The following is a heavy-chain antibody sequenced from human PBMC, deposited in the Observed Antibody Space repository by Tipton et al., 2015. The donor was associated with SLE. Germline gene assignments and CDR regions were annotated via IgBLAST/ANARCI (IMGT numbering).Heavy chain of an antibody. D-gene: IGHD6-19*01. CDR1: GGSISSYY. CDR2: IYTSGST. Sequence: LRLSCTVSGGSISSYYWSWIRQPAGKGLEWIGRIYTSGSTNYNPSLKSRVTMSVDTSKNQFSLKLSSVTAADTAVYYCARHVWWSGRTVAALYGMDVWGQGTTVTVSS. V-gene: IGHV4-4*07. CDR3: ARHVWWSGRTVAALYGMDV. J-gene: IGHJ6*02.